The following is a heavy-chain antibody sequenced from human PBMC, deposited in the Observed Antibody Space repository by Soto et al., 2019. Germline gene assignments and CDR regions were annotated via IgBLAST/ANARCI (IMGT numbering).Heavy chain of an antibody. D-gene: IGHD3-22*01. J-gene: IGHJ3*02. V-gene: IGHV4-59*08. CDR2: ISYSGNA. CDR3: ARSRYDGRDAAFDI. CDR1: GGSISTYY. Sequence: QVQLQESGPGLVKPSETLSLTCTVSGGSISTYYWNWIRQPPGKGLEWIGFISYSGNANYNPSLKVPVTISVATSTSQFSLKLSSVTAADTAVYYCARSRYDGRDAAFDIWGQGTMVTVSS.